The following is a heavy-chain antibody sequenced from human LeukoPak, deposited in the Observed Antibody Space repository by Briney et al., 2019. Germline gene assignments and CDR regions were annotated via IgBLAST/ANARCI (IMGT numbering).Heavy chain of an antibody. CDR2: IIPIFGTA. CDR3: ARDSGSYYYGSGSQYYFDY. D-gene: IGHD3-10*01. CDR1: GGTFSSYA. Sequence: ASVKVSCKASGGTFSSYAISWVRQAPGQGLEWMGGIIPIFGTANYAQKFQGRVTITADESTSTAYMELSSLRSEDTAVYYCARDSGSYYYGSGSQYYFDYWGQGTLVTVSP. V-gene: IGHV1-69*13. J-gene: IGHJ4*02.